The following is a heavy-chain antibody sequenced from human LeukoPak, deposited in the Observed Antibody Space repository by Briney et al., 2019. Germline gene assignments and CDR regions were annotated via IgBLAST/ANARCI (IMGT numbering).Heavy chain of an antibody. J-gene: IGHJ4*02. CDR2: ISYDGSNK. Sequence: GRSLRLSCAASGFTFSSYAMHWVRQAPGKGLEWVAVISYDGSNKYYADSVKGRFTISRDNSKNTLYLQMNSLRAEDTAVYYCARALAYTGTPNTAMVPYFDYWGQGTLVTVSS. V-gene: IGHV3-30-3*01. CDR3: ARALAYTGTPNTAMVPYFDY. D-gene: IGHD5-18*01. CDR1: GFTFSSYA.